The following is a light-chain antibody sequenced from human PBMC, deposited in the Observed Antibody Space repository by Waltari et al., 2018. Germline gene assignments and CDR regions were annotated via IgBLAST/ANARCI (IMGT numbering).Light chain of an antibody. Sequence: QSALTQPASLSGSPGQSITTSSTGTSSDVGGYNYVSWYQQHPGKAPKLMIYEVSNRHSGVSKRFSGSKSGNTASLTIAGLQAEDEADYYCRSYTSSSTWVFGGWTKLTVL. J-gene: IGLJ3*02. CDR1: SSDVGGYNY. CDR3: RSYTSSSTWV. V-gene: IGLV2-14*01. CDR2: EVS.